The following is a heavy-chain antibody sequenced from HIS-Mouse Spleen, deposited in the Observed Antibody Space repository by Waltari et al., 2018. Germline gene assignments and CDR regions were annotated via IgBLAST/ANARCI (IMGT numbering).Heavy chain of an antibody. Sequence: EVQLLESGGGLVQPGGSLRLSCAASGFTFSSYAMSWVRQAPGRGLEWVSAISGSGGSTYYADSVKGRFTISRDNSKNTLYLQMNSLRAEDTAVYYCAKVGRSAYSSGWYAFDIWGQGTMVTVSS. J-gene: IGHJ3*02. CDR1: GFTFSSYA. V-gene: IGHV3-23*01. D-gene: IGHD6-19*01. CDR2: ISGSGGST. CDR3: AKVGRSAYSSGWYAFDI.